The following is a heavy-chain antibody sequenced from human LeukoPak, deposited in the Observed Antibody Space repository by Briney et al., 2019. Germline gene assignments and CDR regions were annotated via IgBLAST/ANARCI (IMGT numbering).Heavy chain of an antibody. CDR3: AFVRGVAPPDAFDI. CDR1: GFTFSDHY. CDR2: TRNKANSYTT. Sequence: GGSLRLSCAASGFTFSDHYMDWVRQAPGKGLEWVGRTRNKANSYTTEYAASVKGRFTISRDDSKNSLYLQMNSLKTEDTAVYYCAFVRGVAPPDAFDIWGQGTMVTVSS. V-gene: IGHV3-72*01. D-gene: IGHD3-10*02. J-gene: IGHJ3*02.